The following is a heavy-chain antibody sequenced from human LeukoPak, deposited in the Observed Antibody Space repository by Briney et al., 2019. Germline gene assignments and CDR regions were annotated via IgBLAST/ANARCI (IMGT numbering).Heavy chain of an antibody. CDR2: IIPIFGTA. V-gene: IGHV1-69*05. CDR3: ARDLGGATGLFED. D-gene: IGHD3-10*01. CDR1: GSTFRSYA. Sequence: SVKLSCKASGSTFRSYAISWVRQAPGQGLERMGGIIPIFGTADYAQKFQGRVTITTDESTSTAYMDLRSLTSEDTAVYSCARDLGGATGLFEDWGQGTLVTVSS. J-gene: IGHJ4*02.